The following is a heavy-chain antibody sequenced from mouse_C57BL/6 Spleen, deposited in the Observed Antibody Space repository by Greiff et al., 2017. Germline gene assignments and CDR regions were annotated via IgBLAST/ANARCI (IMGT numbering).Heavy chain of an antibody. CDR1: GFSFTSYG. V-gene: IGHV2-5*01. CDR3: AKKGGNYYAMDD. Sequence: QVQLQQSGPGLVQPSQCLSITCTVSGFSFTSYGVHWVRQSPGKGLERLGVRWSGGSTDYYAAVMSRLSITKDNSKSQVFLKMNSMQADDTAIYYCAKKGGNYYAMDDWGQGTSVTVSS. CDR2: RWSGGST. J-gene: IGHJ4*01. D-gene: IGHD2-1*01.